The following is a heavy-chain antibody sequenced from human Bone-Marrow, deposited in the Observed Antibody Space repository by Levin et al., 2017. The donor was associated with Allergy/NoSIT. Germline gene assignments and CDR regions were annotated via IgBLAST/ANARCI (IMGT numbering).Heavy chain of an antibody. J-gene: IGHJ4*02. CDR3: ARGGGYYFYY. Sequence: SETLSLTCAVSGGSISSYNWWNWVRQPPGKGLEWIGEIYHSGSTNYNPSLKSRVTISVDKSENQFSLKLTSVTAADTAVYYCARGGGYYFYYWGQGTLVPVSS. D-gene: IGHD2-15*01. V-gene: IGHV4-4*02. CDR2: IYHSGST. CDR1: GGSISSYNW.